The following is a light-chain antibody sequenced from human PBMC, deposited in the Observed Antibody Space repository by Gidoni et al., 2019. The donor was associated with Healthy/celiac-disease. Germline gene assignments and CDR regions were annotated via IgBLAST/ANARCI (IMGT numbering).Light chain of an antibody. V-gene: IGKV1-39*01. CDR1: QSISSY. Sequence: DIQMTHSPSSLSASVGDRVTIPCRASQSISSYLNWYQQKPGKSPKLLIYAASSLQSGVPSRFSGSGSGTDFTLTISSLQPEDFATYYCQQSYSTLLTFXGXTKVEIK. J-gene: IGKJ4*01. CDR3: QQSYSTLLT. CDR2: AAS.